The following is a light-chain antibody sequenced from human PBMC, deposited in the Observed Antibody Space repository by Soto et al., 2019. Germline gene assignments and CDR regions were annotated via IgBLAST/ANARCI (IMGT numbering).Light chain of an antibody. J-gene: IGKJ4*01. CDR3: QQRSNWPL. CDR1: QSISNS. CDR2: DAS. V-gene: IGKV3-11*01. Sequence: ETVLTQSPATLSLSPGERATLSCRASQSISNSLAWYQHKPGQAPRLLIYDASNRATGIPARFSGSGSGTDFTPTISSLEREDFAVYDCQQRSNWPLFGGGTKVEIE.